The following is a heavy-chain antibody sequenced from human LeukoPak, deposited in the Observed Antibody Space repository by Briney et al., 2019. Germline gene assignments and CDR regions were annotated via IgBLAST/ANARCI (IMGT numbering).Heavy chain of an antibody. J-gene: IGHJ3*02. CDR1: GFTFSSYA. CDR2: ISGSGGST. V-gene: IGHV3-23*01. CDR3: ARLAGLYYYDSSGLGAFDI. Sequence: GGSLRLSCAASGFTFSSYAMSWVRQAPGTGLEWVSAISGSGGSTYYADSVKGRFTISRDNSKNTLYLQVNSLRAEDTAVYYCARLAGLYYYDSSGLGAFDIWGQGTMVTVSS. D-gene: IGHD3-22*01.